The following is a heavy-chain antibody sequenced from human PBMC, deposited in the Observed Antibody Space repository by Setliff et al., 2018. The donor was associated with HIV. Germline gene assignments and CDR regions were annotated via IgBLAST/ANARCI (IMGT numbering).Heavy chain of an antibody. CDR1: GFPFSGAA. V-gene: IGHV3-73*01. CDR2: IRSKANSYAT. D-gene: IGHD2-2*01. J-gene: IGHJ4*02. Sequence: GGSLRLSCAASGFPFSGAAMHWVRQASGKGLEWVGRIRSKANSYATAYAASVKGRFTLSRDDSKNTAYLQMNSLRTEDTALYYCARLKSYASSPSSDYWAREPWSPSPQ. CDR3: ARLKSYASSPSSDY.